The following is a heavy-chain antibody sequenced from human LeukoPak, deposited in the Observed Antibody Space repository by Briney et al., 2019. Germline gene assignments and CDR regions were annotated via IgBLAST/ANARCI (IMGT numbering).Heavy chain of an antibody. V-gene: IGHV4-38-2*02. D-gene: IGHD6-6*01. CDR1: GYSVSSASY. Sequence: SETLSLTCTVSGYSVSSASYWTWIRQPPGKGLEWIGCIYYGGSTYYTPSLKSRVTISVDTSKNQFSLKLSSVTAADTAVYYCARGLDSSSSYWGQGTLGTVSA. CDR2: IYYGGST. CDR3: ARGLDSSSSY. J-gene: IGHJ4*02.